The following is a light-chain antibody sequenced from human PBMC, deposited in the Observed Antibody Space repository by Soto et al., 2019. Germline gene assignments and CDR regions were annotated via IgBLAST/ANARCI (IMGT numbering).Light chain of an antibody. V-gene: IGKV1-33*01. CDR1: QSIANF. CDR2: DAS. J-gene: IGKJ4*01. CDR3: QQYEDLPLT. Sequence: DVQMTQPPSSLSASVGDRVTITCKANQSIANFLNWFQHKPGEAPKLLISDASHLELGVPSRFSGSRSGTDFVLDISNLQSEDVATYFCQQYEDLPLTFGGGTKVDI.